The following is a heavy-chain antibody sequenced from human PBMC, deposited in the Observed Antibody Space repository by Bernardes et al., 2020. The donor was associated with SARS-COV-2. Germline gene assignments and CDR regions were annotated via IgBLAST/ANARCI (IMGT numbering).Heavy chain of an antibody. V-gene: IGHV3-74*01. J-gene: IGHJ4*02. CDR1: GFTFSTYW. D-gene: IGHD5-12*01. Sequence: GGSLRLSCAASGFTFSTYWVHWVRPAPGKGLVWVSRINSDGRTTSYAGSVQGRFTISRDNAKNTLYLQMNSLRAEDTAVYYCLRGPSTGYGRFEYWGQGTVVTVSS. CDR2: INSDGRTT. CDR3: LRGPSTGYGRFEY.